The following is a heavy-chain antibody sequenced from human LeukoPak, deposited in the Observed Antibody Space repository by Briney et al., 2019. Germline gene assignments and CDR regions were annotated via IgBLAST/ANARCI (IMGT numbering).Heavy chain of an antibody. Sequence: GGSLRLSCAASGFTFSSYAMHWVRQAPGKGLEWVAVISYDGSNKYYADSVKGRFTISRDTSKNTLYLQMNSLRAEDTAIYYCVRHDWFDPWGQGTLVTVSS. CDR2: ISYDGSNK. J-gene: IGHJ5*02. CDR3: VRHDWFDP. CDR1: GFTFSSYA. V-gene: IGHV3-30*14.